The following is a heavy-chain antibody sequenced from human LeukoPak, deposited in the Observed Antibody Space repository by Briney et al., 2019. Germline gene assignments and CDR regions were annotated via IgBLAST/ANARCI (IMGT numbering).Heavy chain of an antibody. J-gene: IGHJ4*02. CDR3: AREWELWYYFDY. CDR1: GYTFTSYY. V-gene: IGHV1-46*01. Sequence: ASVKVSCKASGYTFTSYYMHWVRQAPGQGLEWMGIINPSGGSTSYTQKFQGRVTMTRDTSTSTVYMELSSLRSEDTAVYYCAREWELWYYFDYWGQGTLVTVSS. D-gene: IGHD1-26*01. CDR2: INPSGGST.